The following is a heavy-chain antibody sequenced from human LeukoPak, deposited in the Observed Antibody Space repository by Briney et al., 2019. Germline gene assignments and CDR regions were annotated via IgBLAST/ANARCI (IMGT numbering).Heavy chain of an antibody. CDR1: GGSISSYY. CDR2: IYSSGST. J-gene: IGHJ3*02. D-gene: IGHD1-26*01. Sequence: SETLSLTCTVSGGSISSYYWSWIRQPAGKGLEWIGRIYSSGSTNYNPSLKSRVTMSVDTSKNQFSLKLSSVTAADTAVYYCARGYSGAWWDILHIWGQGTMVTVSS. V-gene: IGHV4-4*07. CDR3: ARGYSGAWWDILHI.